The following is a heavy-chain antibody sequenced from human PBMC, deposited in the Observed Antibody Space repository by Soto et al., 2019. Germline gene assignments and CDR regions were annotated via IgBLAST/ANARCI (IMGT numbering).Heavy chain of an antibody. CDR3: AREGSYGYGSYHFDY. V-gene: IGHV1-69*04. D-gene: IGHD2-15*01. CDR1: GGTFNTYP. CDR2: IIPILNLA. Sequence: SVKVSCKTSGGTFNTYPFSWVRQAPGQGLEWMGTIIPILNLATYAQEFQGRATITADKSTSTAYMELSSLRSEDTAVYYCAREGSYGYGSYHFDYWDQGTLVTVSS. J-gene: IGHJ4*02.